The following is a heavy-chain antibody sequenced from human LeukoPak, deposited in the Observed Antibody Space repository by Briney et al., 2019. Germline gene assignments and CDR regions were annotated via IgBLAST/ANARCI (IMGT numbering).Heavy chain of an antibody. CDR3: AKENRAFNI. CDR2: ISWNSGSI. Sequence: GGSLRLSCAASGFTFDDYAMHWVRQAPGKGLEWISGISWNSGSIGYADSVKGRFTVSRDNAKNSLYLQMNGLRPEDTALYYCAKENRAFNIWGQGTMVSVSS. J-gene: IGHJ3*02. CDR1: GFTFDDYA. V-gene: IGHV3-9*01.